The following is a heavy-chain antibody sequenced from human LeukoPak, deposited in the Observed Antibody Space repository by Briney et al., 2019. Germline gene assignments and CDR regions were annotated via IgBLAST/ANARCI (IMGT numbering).Heavy chain of an antibody. CDR3: ARLAPYCGGDCYSSAGY. V-gene: IGHV1-69*05. D-gene: IGHD2-21*02. Sequence: ASVKVSCKXSGYTFTGYYMHWVRQAPGQGLEWMGGIIHIFGTANYAQKFQGRVTITTDESTSTAYMELSSLRSEDTAVYYCARLAPYCGGDCYSSAGYWGQGTLVTVSS. CDR1: GYTFTGYY. CDR2: IIHIFGTA. J-gene: IGHJ4*02.